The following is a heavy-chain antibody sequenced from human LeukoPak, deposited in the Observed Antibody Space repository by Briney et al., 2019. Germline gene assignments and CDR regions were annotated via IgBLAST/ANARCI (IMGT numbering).Heavy chain of an antibody. V-gene: IGHV3-21*01. D-gene: IGHD5-18*01. CDR3: SRDRGYSYGGNAFDI. J-gene: IGHJ3*02. CDR1: GFTFGSHN. Sequence: GGSLRLSCAASGFTFGSHNMNWVRQAPGKGLEWVSSISSSSGYIYYADSLKGRFTISRDNAKNSLSPQMNSLRVEDTAVYYCSRDRGYSYGGNAFDIWGQGTMVTVSS. CDR2: ISSSSGYI.